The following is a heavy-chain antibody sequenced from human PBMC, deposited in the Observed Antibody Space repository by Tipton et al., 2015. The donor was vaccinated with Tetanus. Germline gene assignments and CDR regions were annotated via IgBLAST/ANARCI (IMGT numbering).Heavy chain of an antibody. CDR1: GGSISSSSYY. V-gene: IGHV4-39*02. Sequence: GLVKPSETLSLTCTVSGGSISSSSYYWGWIRQPPGKGLEWIGSDYYSGSTYYNPSLKSRVTISVDTSKNQFSLELSSVTAADTAVYYCAKDQGGGRVVRLNWFDPWGPGTLVTVSS. J-gene: IGHJ5*02. CDR3: AKDQGGGRVVRLNWFDP. CDR2: DYYSGST. D-gene: IGHD6-6*01.